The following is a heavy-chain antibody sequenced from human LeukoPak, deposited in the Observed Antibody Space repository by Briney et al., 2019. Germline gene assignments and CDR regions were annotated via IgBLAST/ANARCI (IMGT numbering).Heavy chain of an antibody. Sequence: ASVKVSCKASGYIFTAYGISWVRQAPGQGLERMGWISALNGNTKYAQNLQDRVTMTTDTSTSTAYLEVRSLRSDDTAFYYCARDGTAPRSLIDYWGQGTLVTVSS. D-gene: IGHD6-6*01. J-gene: IGHJ4*02. CDR1: GYIFTAYG. CDR2: ISALNGNT. CDR3: ARDGTAPRSLIDY. V-gene: IGHV1-18*01.